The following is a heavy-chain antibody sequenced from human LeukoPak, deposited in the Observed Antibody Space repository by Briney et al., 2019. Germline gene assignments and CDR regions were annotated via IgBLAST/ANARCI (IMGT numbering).Heavy chain of an antibody. Sequence: GGSLRLSCAASGFTFSSYAMSWVRQAPGKGLEWVSAISGSGGSTYYADSVKGRFTISRDNSKNTLYLQMNSLRAEDTAVYYCARSFSIHLEWLLSDYWGQGTLVTVSS. J-gene: IGHJ4*02. V-gene: IGHV3-23*01. CDR2: ISGSGGST. CDR3: ARSFSIHLEWLLSDY. D-gene: IGHD3-3*01. CDR1: GFTFSSYA.